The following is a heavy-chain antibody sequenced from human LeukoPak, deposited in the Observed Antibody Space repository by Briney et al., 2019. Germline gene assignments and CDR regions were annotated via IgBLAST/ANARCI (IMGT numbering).Heavy chain of an antibody. CDR1: GFTFSDYY. D-gene: IGHD3-22*01. Sequence: GGSLRLSCAASGFTFSDYYMSWIRQAPGKGLEWVAYISSSGSTIYYADSVKGRFTISRDNAKNSLYLQMNSLRAEDTAVYYCARPLHYYDSSGYYYWGQGTLVTVSS. J-gene: IGHJ4*02. CDR2: ISSSGSTI. CDR3: ARPLHYYDSSGYYY. V-gene: IGHV3-11*04.